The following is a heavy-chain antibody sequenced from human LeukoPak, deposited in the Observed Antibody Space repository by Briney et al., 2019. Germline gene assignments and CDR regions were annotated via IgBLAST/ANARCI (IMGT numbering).Heavy chain of an antibody. Sequence: SETLSLTCTVSGGSISGFYWSWIRQSPGKGLEWIGYIYFTGGTRYNPSLKNRLTLSVDVSGNHFSLKLSSVAAADTAVYYCAKTHGSGTTSPWGQGALVTVSP. J-gene: IGHJ5*02. V-gene: IGHV4-59*08. CDR2: IYFTGGT. D-gene: IGHD1-7*01. CDR1: GGSISGFY. CDR3: AKTHGSGTTSP.